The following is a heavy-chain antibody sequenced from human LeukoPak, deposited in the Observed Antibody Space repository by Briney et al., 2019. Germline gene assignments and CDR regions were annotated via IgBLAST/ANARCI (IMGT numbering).Heavy chain of an antibody. D-gene: IGHD6-19*01. Sequence: GGSLRLSCAASGFTFSSYGMHWVRQAPGKGLEWVAVISYDGSSKYYADSVKGRFTISRDNSKNTLYLQMNSLRAEDTAVYYCAKALAVAGTSYYYYGMDVWGKGTTVTVSS. CDR3: AKALAVAGTSYYYYGMDV. CDR2: ISYDGSSK. V-gene: IGHV3-30*18. CDR1: GFTFSSYG. J-gene: IGHJ6*04.